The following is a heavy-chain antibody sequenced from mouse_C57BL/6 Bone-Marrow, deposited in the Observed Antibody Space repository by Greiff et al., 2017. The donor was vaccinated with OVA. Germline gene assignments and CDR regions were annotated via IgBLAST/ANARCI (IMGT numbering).Heavy chain of an antibody. CDR3: ARSAYGSSLDWFAY. D-gene: IGHD1-1*01. CDR1: GYTFTSYW. V-gene: IGHV1-53*01. Sequence: QVQLKQPGTELVKPGASVQLSCKASGYTFTSYWMHWVKQRPGQGLEWIGNINPSNGGTNYNEKFKSKATLTVDKSSSTAYMQLSSLTSEDSAVYYCARSAYGSSLDWFAYWGQGTLVTVSA. CDR2: INPSNGGT. J-gene: IGHJ3*01.